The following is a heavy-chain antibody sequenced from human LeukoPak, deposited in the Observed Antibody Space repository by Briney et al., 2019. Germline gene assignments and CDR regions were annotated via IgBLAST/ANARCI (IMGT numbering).Heavy chain of an antibody. CDR2: IYYSGST. J-gene: IGHJ5*02. CDR1: GGSFNKYY. V-gene: IGHV4-59*01. CDR3: ARGESSWFDP. Sequence: NSSETLSLTCTASGGSFNKYYWSWIRQPPGKGLEWIGYIYYSGSTNYNPSLKSRVTISVDTSKNQFSLKLSSVTAADTAVYYCARGESSWFDPWGQGTLVTVSS.